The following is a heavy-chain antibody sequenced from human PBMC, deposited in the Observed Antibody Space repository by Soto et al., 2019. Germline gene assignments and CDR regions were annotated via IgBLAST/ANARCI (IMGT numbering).Heavy chain of an antibody. V-gene: IGHV1-46*01. CDR2: INPSGGST. J-gene: IGHJ3*02. CDR3: TRDYGGGGDAFDI. D-gene: IGHD4-17*01. Sequence: ASVKVSCKASGYTFTSYYMHWVRQAPGQGLEWMGIINPSGGSTSYAQKFQGRVTMTRDTSTSTVYMELSSLRSEDTAVYYCTRDYGGGGDAFDIWGQGTMVTVSS. CDR1: GYTFTSYY.